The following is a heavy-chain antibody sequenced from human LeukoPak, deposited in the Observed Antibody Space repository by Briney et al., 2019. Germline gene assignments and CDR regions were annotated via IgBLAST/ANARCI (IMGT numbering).Heavy chain of an antibody. V-gene: IGHV1-69*05. J-gene: IGHJ4*02. CDR1: GGTFSSYA. D-gene: IGHD6-19*01. Sequence: ASVKVSCKASGGTFSSYAISWVRQAPGQGLEWMGGIIPIFGTANYAQKFQGRVTITTDESTRTAYMELSSLRSEDTAVYYCARELRGYSSGWPLYYFDYWGQGTLVTVSS. CDR3: ARELRGYSSGWPLYYFDY. CDR2: IIPIFGTA.